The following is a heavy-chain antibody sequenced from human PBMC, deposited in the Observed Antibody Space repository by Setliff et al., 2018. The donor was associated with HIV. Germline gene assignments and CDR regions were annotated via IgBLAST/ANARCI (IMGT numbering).Heavy chain of an antibody. CDR3: ARRRCSAASCPDNSWNWLDP. D-gene: IGHD2-15*01. CDR1: GGSFTDIGGSFTDYY. V-gene: IGHV4-34*01. J-gene: IGHJ5*02. Sequence: PSETLSLTCAVFGGSFTDIGGSFTDYYWIWIRQPPGKGLEWIGEINHTGSTHYNPSLKSRFTISVDTSKNQFSLKVNSVTAADTAMYYCARRRCSAASCPDNSWNWLDPWGQGTLVTVSS. CDR2: INHTGST.